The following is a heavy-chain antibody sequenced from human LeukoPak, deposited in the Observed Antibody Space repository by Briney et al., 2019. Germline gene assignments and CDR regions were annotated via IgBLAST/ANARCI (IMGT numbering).Heavy chain of an antibody. J-gene: IGHJ3*02. CDR1: GGSISSSSYY. Sequence: SETLSLTCTVSGGSISSSSYYWGWIRQPPGKGLEWIGSIYYSGSTYYNPSLKSRVTISVDTSKNQFSLKLSSVTAADTAVYYCARDQRNHDAFDIWGQGTMVTVSS. CDR2: IYYSGST. V-gene: IGHV4-39*07. D-gene: IGHD1-14*01. CDR3: ARDQRNHDAFDI.